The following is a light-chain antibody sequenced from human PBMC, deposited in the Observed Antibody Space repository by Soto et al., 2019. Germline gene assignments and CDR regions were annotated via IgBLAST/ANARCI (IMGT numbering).Light chain of an antibody. J-gene: IGKJ3*01. CDR2: DAS. CDR1: QGISSA. Sequence: AIQLTQSPSSLSASVGDRVTITCRASQGISSALAWYQQKPGKAPKLLIYDASSLESGVPSRFSGSGSGTDFNLTISRLQPEDFATYYCQQFNTYPTFGPGTKVDIK. V-gene: IGKV1-13*02. CDR3: QQFNTYPT.